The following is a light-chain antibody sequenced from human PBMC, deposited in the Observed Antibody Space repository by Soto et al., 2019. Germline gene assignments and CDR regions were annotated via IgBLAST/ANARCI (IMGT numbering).Light chain of an antibody. CDR2: AAS. V-gene: IGKV3-20*01. Sequence: EIVLTQSPATLSLSPGERATLSCRASQIVSSSYLAWYQQKPGQAPRLLIFAASSRATGIPGSFSGSGSGTDFTLTISRLEPEDFAVYFCQQYGSSPPTFGQGTRLEIK. J-gene: IGKJ5*01. CDR1: QIVSSSY. CDR3: QQYGSSPPT.